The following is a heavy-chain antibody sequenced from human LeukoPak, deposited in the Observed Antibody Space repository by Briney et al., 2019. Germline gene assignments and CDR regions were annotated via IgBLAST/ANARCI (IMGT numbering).Heavy chain of an antibody. Sequence: PGGSLRLSCAASGFTFHDYAMHWVRQVPGKGLESVSLISGDGDRTYYAVSVKGRFTIFRDNSKNSLYLHMNSLRTEDTALYYCAKDMRQWLALDYWGQGTLVTVSS. J-gene: IGHJ4*02. V-gene: IGHV3-43*02. CDR3: AKDMRQWLALDY. D-gene: IGHD6-19*01. CDR2: ISGDGDRT. CDR1: GFTFHDYA.